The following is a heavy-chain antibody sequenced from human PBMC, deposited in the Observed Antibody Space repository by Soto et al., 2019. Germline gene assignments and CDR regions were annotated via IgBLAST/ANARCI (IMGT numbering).Heavy chain of an antibody. CDR3: ARLSGLLWFGKLLGNWFDP. J-gene: IGHJ5*02. Sequence: QLQLQESGPGLVKPSETLSLTCTVSGGSISSSSYYWGWIRQPPGKGLEWIGSIYYSGSTYYNPSLKRRFTISVDTSKNQFSLKLSSVTAADTAVYYCARLSGLLWFGKLLGNWFDPWGQGTLVTVSS. D-gene: IGHD3-10*01. CDR1: GGSISSSSYY. V-gene: IGHV4-39*01. CDR2: IYYSGST.